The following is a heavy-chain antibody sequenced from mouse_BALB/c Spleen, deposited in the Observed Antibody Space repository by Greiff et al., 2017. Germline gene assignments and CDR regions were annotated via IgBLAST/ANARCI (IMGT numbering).Heavy chain of an antibody. V-gene: IGHV5-4*02. CDR3: ARGAYDYGLAY. CDR1: GFTFSDYY. CDR2: ISDGGSYT. J-gene: IGHJ3*01. Sequence: DVHLVESGGGLVKPGGSLKLSCAASGFTFSDYYMYWVRQTPEKRLEWVATISDGGSYTYYPDSVKGRFTISRDNAKNNLYLQMSSLKSEDTAMYYCARGAYDYGLAYWGQGTLVTVSA. D-gene: IGHD2-4*01.